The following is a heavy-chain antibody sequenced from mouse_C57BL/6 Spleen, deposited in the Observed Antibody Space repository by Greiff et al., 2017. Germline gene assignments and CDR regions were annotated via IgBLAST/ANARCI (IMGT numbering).Heavy chain of an antibody. Sequence: VKLMESGPELVKPGASVKLSCKASGYTFTSYDINWVKQRPGQGLEWIGWIYPRDGSPKYNEKFKGKATLTVDTSSSTAYMELHSLTSEDSAVYCCARPDYYGSSYYFAYWGQGTLVTVSA. CDR1: GYTFTSYD. V-gene: IGHV1-85*01. CDR3: ARPDYYGSSYYFAY. CDR2: IYPRDGSP. D-gene: IGHD1-1*01. J-gene: IGHJ3*01.